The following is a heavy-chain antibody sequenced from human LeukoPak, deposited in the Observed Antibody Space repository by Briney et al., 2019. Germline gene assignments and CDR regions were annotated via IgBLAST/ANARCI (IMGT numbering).Heavy chain of an antibody. CDR3: ARESSSGTLDY. Sequence: SETLSLTCTVSGGSISSGGYYWSWIRQHPGKGLEWIGYIYCSGSTYYNPSLKSRVTISVDTSKNQFSLKLSSVTAADTAVYYCARESSSGTLDYWGQGTLVTVSS. D-gene: IGHD6-19*01. J-gene: IGHJ4*02. CDR2: IYCSGST. CDR1: GGSISSGGYY. V-gene: IGHV4-31*03.